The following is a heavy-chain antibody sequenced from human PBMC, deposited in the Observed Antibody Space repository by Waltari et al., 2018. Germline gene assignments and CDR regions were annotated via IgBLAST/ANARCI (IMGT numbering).Heavy chain of an antibody. J-gene: IGHJ6*02. CDR2: INPNSGGT. CDR1: GYTFTGYY. CDR3: ARYTYLDTAMVWGMDV. V-gene: IGHV1-2*02. D-gene: IGHD5-18*01. Sequence: QVQLVQSGAEVKKPGASVKVSCKASGYTFTGYYMHWVRQAPGPGLEWMGWINPNSGGTNYAQKFQGRVTMTRDTSISTAYMELSRLRSDDTAVYYCARYTYLDTAMVWGMDVWGQGTTVTVSS.